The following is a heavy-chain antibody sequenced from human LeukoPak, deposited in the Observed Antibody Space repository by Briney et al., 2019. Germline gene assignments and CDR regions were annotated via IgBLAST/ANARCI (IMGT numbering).Heavy chain of an antibody. V-gene: IGHV1-69*13. CDR1: GGTFSSYA. D-gene: IGHD3-22*01. J-gene: IGHJ4*02. CDR3: ARSLQTYSYDSSGYYPGDY. CDR2: IIPIFGTA. Sequence: GASVKVSCKASGGTFSSYAISWVRQAPGQGLEWMGGIIPIFGTANYAQKFQGRVTITADESTSTAYMELSSLRSEDTAVYYCARSLQTYSYDSSGYYPGDYWGQGTLVTVSS.